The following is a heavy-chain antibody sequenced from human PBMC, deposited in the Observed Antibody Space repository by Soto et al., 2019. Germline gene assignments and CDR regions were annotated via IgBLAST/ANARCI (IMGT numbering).Heavy chain of an antibody. Sequence: SGGSLRLSCAASGLTFSLSALHWVRQAPGKGLDWLAVISYEGNTKFCADSVRGRFTISNDNPNDTVYLQMNSLRPEDTALYSCARDNLPSGSWTADRDVWGQGTTVTVSS. J-gene: IGHJ6*02. CDR3: ARDNLPSGSWTADRDV. CDR1: GLTFSLSA. CDR2: ISYEGNTK. V-gene: IGHV3-30-3*01. D-gene: IGHD1-26*01.